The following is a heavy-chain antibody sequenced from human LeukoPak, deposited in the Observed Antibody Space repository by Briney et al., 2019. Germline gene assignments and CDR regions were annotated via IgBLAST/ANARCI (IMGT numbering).Heavy chain of an antibody. V-gene: IGHV1-2*02. CDR2: INPNSGGT. J-gene: IGHJ5*02. Sequence: GASVKVSCKASGYTFSAYYMNWVRQAPGQGLEWMGWINPNSGGTNYAQKFQGRVTMTRDTSISTAYMELSGLISDDTAVYYCARDHSVGDIAWWFDPWGQGTLVTVSS. D-gene: IGHD3-10*01. CDR1: GYTFSAYY. CDR3: ARDHSVGDIAWWFDP.